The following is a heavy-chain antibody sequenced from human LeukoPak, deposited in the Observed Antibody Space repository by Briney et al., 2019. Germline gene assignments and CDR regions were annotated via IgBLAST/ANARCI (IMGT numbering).Heavy chain of an antibody. D-gene: IGHD3-10*01. CDR3: AKGYYASGSYGWFDT. CDR2: ISGSGGRT. Sequence: GGSLRLSCSASGFTFSNYGMSWVRQAPGKGLEWVSTISGSGGRTFYGDSVKGRFSISRDISKNTLYLQMNSLRAEDTAVYYCAKGYYASGSYGWFDTWGQGTLVTVSS. V-gene: IGHV3-23*01. J-gene: IGHJ5*02. CDR1: GFTFSNYG.